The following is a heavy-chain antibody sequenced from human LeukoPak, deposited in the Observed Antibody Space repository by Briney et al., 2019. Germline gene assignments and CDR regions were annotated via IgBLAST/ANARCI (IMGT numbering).Heavy chain of an antibody. D-gene: IGHD4-23*01. J-gene: IGHJ5*02. Sequence: GGSLRLSCAASGFTFSDFAMAWVRQAPGKGLEWVSSISGSGGTTYYADSVNGRFTISRDNHVNTLYLQMDILRAEDTAVYYCARDRVVTPYNWFDPWGQGTLVTVSS. CDR1: GFTFSDFA. CDR2: ISGSGGTT. CDR3: ARDRVVTPYNWFDP. V-gene: IGHV3-23*01.